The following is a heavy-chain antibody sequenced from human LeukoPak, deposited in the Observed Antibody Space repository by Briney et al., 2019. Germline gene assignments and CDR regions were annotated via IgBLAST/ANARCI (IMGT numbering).Heavy chain of an antibody. CDR3: AKHWD. CDR1: GFVFSNYA. D-gene: IGHD3-16*01. V-gene: IGHV3-23*01. Sequence: PGGSLRLSCAASGFVFSNYAMSWVRQAPGKGLEWVSAINSGGKIYYADSVKGRFTISRDNSKNTLYLQMNSLRAEDTAVYYCAKHWDWGQGTLVTVSS. J-gene: IGHJ4*02. CDR2: INSGGKI.